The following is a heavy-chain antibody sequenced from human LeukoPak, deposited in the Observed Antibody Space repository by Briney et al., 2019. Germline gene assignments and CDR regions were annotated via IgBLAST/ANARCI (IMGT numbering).Heavy chain of an antibody. J-gene: IGHJ4*02. V-gene: IGHV3-23*01. Sequence: ETLSLTCTVSGGSISSYYWSWIRQAPGVGLEWVSAIDGGGGRTWHADSVRGRFTISRDNSKNTLFMQMNSLRAEDTAVYYCAKDFYDSSGSRYDYWGQGTLVTVSS. CDR2: IDGGGGRT. CDR1: GGSISSYY. D-gene: IGHD3-22*01. CDR3: AKDFYDSSGSRYDY.